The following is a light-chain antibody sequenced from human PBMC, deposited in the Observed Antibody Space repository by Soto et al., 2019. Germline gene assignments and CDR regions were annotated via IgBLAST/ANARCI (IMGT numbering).Light chain of an antibody. Sequence: QLVLTQSPSASASLGASVKLTCTLSSGHSSYAIAWHQQQPEKGPRYLMKLNSDGSHSKGDGIPDRFSGSSSGAGRYLTISSLQSEDEDDYYCQTWGTGIPWVFGGGTKLTVL. CDR2: LNSDGSH. V-gene: IGLV4-69*01. CDR1: SGHSSYA. CDR3: QTWGTGIPWV. J-gene: IGLJ3*02.